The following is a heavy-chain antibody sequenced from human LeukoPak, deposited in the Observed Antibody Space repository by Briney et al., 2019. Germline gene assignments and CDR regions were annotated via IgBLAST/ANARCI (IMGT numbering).Heavy chain of an antibody. V-gene: IGHV1-69*05. D-gene: IGHD4-23*01. CDR3: ATGAYGGDYDWFDP. J-gene: IGHJ5*02. Sequence: ASVKVSCKASGGTFSSYAISWVRQAPGQGLEWMGRIIPIFGTANYAQKFQGRVTITTDESTSTAYMELSSLRSEDTAVYYCATGAYGGDYDWFDPWGQGTLVTVSS. CDR2: IIPIFGTA. CDR1: GGTFSSYA.